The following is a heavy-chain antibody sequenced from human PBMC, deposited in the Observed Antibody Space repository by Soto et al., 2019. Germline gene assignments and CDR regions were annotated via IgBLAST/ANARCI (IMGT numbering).Heavy chain of an antibody. Sequence: QVQLVESGGGLVKPGGSLRLSCAASGFTFSDYYMSWIRQAPGKGLEWVSYISSSSSYTNYADSVKGRFTISRANAKNSLYLQMNSLRAEDTAVYYCARSAYYYYGMDVWGQGTTVTVSS. CDR3: ARSAYYYYGMDV. CDR1: GFTFSDYY. V-gene: IGHV3-11*05. J-gene: IGHJ6*02. CDR2: ISSSSSYT.